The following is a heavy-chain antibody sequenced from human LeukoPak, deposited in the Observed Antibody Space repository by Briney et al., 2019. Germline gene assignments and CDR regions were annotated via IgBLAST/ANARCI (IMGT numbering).Heavy chain of an antibody. V-gene: IGHV4-38-2*02. Sequence: PSETLSLTCTVSDYSISSGYYWGWIRQPPGKGLEWIGSIYHSGSTYYNPSLKSRVTISVDTSKNQFSLKLSSVTAADTAAYYCARLGVSYYFDYWGQGTLVTVS. CDR1: DYSISSGYY. CDR3: ARLGVSYYFDY. CDR2: IYHSGST. D-gene: IGHD3-10*01. J-gene: IGHJ4*02.